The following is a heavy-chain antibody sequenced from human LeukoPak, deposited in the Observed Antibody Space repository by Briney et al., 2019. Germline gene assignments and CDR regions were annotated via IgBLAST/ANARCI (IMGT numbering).Heavy chain of an antibody. D-gene: IGHD3-3*01. V-gene: IGHV4-39*07. J-gene: IGHJ3*02. CDR3: ARGRFGGRRLNGAFDI. CDR2: INHSGST. CDR1: GGSISSGSYY. Sequence: SETLSLTCTVSGGSISSGSYYWSWIRQPPGKGLEWIGEINHSGSTNYNPSLKSRVTISVDTSKNQFSLKLSSVTAADTAVYYCARGRFGGRRLNGAFDIWGQGTMVTVSS.